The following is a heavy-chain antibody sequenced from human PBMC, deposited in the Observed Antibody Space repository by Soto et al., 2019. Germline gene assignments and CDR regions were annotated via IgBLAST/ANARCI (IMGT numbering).Heavy chain of an antibody. Sequence: QVQLQESGPGLVKPSQTLSLTCTVSGGSISSGAYYWSWIRQHSEKGLEWIGYMHYRGIAYYNPSRTPRGTMSVDTSKNQFSLKLSSVTAADTAVYYCARYYFDNSGYSNWFDPWGRGTLVTVSS. CDR2: MHYRGIA. CDR3: ARYYFDNSGYSNWFDP. CDR1: GGSISSGAYY. D-gene: IGHD3-22*01. V-gene: IGHV4-31*03. J-gene: IGHJ5*02.